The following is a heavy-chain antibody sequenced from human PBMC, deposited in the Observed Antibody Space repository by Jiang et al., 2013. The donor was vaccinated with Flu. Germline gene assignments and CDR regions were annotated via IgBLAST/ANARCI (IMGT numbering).Heavy chain of an antibody. CDR1: GGSISDYY. Sequence: GSGLVKPSETLSLICTVSGGSISDYYWSWFRQPPGKGLEWIGYIYYSGITSYNPSLNSRVTISVDMSKNQFSLKLNSVTAADTAVYYCARGSFFERFAYNWYDPWGQGTLVTVSS. CDR2: IYYSGIT. V-gene: IGHV4-59*01. D-gene: IGHD3-3*01. J-gene: IGHJ5*02. CDR3: ARGSFFERFAYNWYDP.